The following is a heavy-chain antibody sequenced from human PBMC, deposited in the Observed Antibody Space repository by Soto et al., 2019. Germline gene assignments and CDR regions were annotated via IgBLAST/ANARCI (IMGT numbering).Heavy chain of an antibody. CDR1: GFTFSSYA. CDR2: ISGSGGST. D-gene: IGHD3-10*01. J-gene: IGHJ4*02. Sequence: EVQLLESGGGLVQPGGSLRLSCAASGFTFSSYAMSWVRQAPGKGLEWVSAISGSGGSTYYADSVKGRFTISRDNSKNTLYLQMNSLRAEDTAVYYCANGYGSGSAPFDYWGQRTLVTVSS. V-gene: IGHV3-23*01. CDR3: ANGYGSGSAPFDY.